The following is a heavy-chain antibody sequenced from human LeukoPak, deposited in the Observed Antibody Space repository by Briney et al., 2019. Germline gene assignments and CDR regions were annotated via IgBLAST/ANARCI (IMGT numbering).Heavy chain of an antibody. CDR3: ARDSYYGSGSYSWFDP. J-gene: IGHJ5*02. CDR2: IYYSGST. V-gene: IGHV4-39*07. Sequence: PSETLSLTCTVSGGSISSSSYYWGWIRQPPGKGLEWIGSIYYSGSTYYNPSLKSRVTISVDTSKNQFSLKLSSVTAADTAVYYCARDSYYGSGSYSWFDPWGQGTLVAVSS. D-gene: IGHD3-10*01. CDR1: GGSISSSSYY.